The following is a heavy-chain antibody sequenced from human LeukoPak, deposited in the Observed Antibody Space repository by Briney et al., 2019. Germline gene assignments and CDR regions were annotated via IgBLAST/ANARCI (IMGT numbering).Heavy chain of an antibody. CDR3: ARGRSPYYFDY. CDR2: ISYDGSNK. J-gene: IGHJ4*02. V-gene: IGHV3-30-3*01. Sequence: GGSLRLSCAASGFTFSSYAMHWVRQAPGKGLEWVAVISYDGSNKYYADSVKGRFTISRDNSKDTLYLQMNNLRAEDTAVYYCARGRSPYYFDYWGQGTLVTVSS. CDR1: GFTFSSYA.